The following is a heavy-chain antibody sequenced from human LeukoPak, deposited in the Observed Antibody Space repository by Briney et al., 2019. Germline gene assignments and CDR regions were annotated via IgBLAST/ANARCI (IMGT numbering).Heavy chain of an antibody. CDR1: GFTFSSYW. D-gene: IGHD3-10*01. V-gene: IGHV3-7*05. Sequence: GGSLRLSCVASGFTFSSYWMSWVRQAPGKGPEWVANIKEDGSEQYYVDSVKGRFTISRDNAKNSLYLQMNSLRAEDTAVYYCATYQGKNYGPLDHWGQGTLVTVSS. CDR2: IKEDGSEQ. J-gene: IGHJ4*02. CDR3: ATYQGKNYGPLDH.